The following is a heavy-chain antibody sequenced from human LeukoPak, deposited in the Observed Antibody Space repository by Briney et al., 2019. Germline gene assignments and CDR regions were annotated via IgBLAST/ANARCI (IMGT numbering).Heavy chain of an antibody. J-gene: IGHJ4*02. CDR1: GYTFTGYY. Sequence: ASVKVSCKASGYTFTGYYMHWVRQAPGQGLEWMGWINPNSGGTNYAQKFQGRVTMTRDTSISTAYMELSRLRSDDTAVHYCARDDGMATILNYWGQGTLVTVSS. CDR3: ARDDGMATILNY. CDR2: INPNSGGT. V-gene: IGHV1-2*02. D-gene: IGHD5-24*01.